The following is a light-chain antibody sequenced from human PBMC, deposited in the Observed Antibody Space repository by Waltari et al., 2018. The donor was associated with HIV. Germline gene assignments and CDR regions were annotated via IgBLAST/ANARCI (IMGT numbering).Light chain of an antibody. CDR3: ATWDSNLSAWV. Sequence: QSVLTQPPSVSAAPGQKVTISCSGGTSNIGNNYVSWYQQLPGTAPKLLIYENNKRPSGIPDRFSGSKSGTSATLGITGLQTGDEADYYCATWDSNLSAWVFGGDQADRP. V-gene: IGLV1-51*02. CDR1: TSNIGNNY. CDR2: ENN. J-gene: IGLJ3*02.